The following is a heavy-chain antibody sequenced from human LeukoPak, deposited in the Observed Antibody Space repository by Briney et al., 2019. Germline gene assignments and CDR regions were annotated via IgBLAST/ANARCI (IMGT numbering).Heavy chain of an antibody. CDR2: INPNSGGT. CDR1: GYTFTVYY. V-gene: IGHV1-2*02. J-gene: IGHJ4*02. CDR3: ARDLYCDGDCYSFDY. Sequence: ASVKVSCKASGYTFTVYYMYWVRQAPGQGLEWMGWINPNSGGTNYAQKFQGRVTMTRDTSISTAYMELSRLRSDDTAVYYCARDLYCDGDCYSFDYWGQGTLVTVSS. D-gene: IGHD2-21*02.